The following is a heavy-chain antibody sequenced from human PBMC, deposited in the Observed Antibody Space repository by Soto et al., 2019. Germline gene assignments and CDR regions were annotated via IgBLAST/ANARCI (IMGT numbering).Heavy chain of an antibody. CDR2: MNPNSGNT. J-gene: IGHJ4*02. Sequence: QVQLVQSGAEVKKPGASVKVSCKTSGYTFTSHDINWVRQATGQGPEWMGWMNPNSGNTGYAQKFQGRVTMTRDTSISTAYMELSSLRSEDTAVYYCLYYDNSGADENWGQGTLVTVSS. D-gene: IGHD3-22*01. CDR1: GYTFTSHD. CDR3: LYYDNSGADEN. V-gene: IGHV1-8*01.